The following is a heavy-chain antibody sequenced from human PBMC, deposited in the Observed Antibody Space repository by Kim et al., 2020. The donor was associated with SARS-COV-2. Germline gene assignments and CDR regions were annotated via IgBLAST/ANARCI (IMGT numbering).Heavy chain of an antibody. Sequence: GGSLRLSCAASGFTFSSYGMHWVRQAPGKGLEWVAVIWYDGSNKYYADSVKGRFTISRDNSKNTLYLQMNSLRAEDTAVYYCARLIAIYSDSSGYYPPDAFDSWGQGTMVTVSS. D-gene: IGHD3-22*01. CDR2: IWYDGSNK. J-gene: IGHJ3*02. CDR3: ARLIAIYSDSSGYYPPDAFDS. CDR1: GFTFSSYG. V-gene: IGHV3-33*01.